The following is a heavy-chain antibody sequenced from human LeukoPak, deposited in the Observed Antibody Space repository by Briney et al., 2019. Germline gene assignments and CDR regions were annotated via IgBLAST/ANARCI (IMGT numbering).Heavy chain of an antibody. D-gene: IGHD5-24*01. J-gene: IGHJ4*02. V-gene: IGHV4-31*03. CDR3: ARGEMATIFDY. CDR2: IYYSGST. CDR1: GGSISSGGYY. Sequence: PSETLSLTCTVSGGSISSGGYYWRWIRQHPGKGLEWIGYIYYSGSTYYNPSLKSRVTISVDTSKNQFSLKLSSVTAADTAVYYCARGEMATIFDYWGQGTLVTVSS.